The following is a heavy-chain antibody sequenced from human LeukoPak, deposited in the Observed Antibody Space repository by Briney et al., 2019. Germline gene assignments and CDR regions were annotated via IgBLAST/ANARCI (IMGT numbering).Heavy chain of an antibody. J-gene: IGHJ4*02. CDR1: GCTYIGYY. CDR2: INPNSGVT. CDR3: ARDGGGNDVCDY. V-gene: IGHV1-2*02. Sequence: ASVPDSCLGCGCTYIGYYMHGVRQAPGQGLEWMGWINPNSGVTKYAQKFQGRVTMTRDTSISTAYMELSRLRSDDTAVYYCARDGGGNDVCDYWGQGTLVTVSS. D-gene: IGHD1-1*01.